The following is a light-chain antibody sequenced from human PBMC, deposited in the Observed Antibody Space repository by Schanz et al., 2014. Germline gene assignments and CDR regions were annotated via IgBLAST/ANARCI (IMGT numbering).Light chain of an antibody. CDR1: SSDVGGYNY. J-gene: IGLJ2*01. CDR2: EVN. CDR3: SSYAGNNKLL. Sequence: QSALTQPPSASGSPGQSVIISCTGTSSDVGGYNYVSWYQQHPGKAPKLMIYEVNKRPSGVPDRFTGSKSGNTASLTVSGLQAEDEGDYYCSSYAGNNKLLFGGGTKLTVL. V-gene: IGLV2-8*01.